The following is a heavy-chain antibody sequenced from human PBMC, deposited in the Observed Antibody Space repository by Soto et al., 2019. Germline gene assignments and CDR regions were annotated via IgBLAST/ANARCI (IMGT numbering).Heavy chain of an antibody. D-gene: IGHD3-10*01. V-gene: IGHV3-74*01. CDR3: SRETLWFGESPKS. J-gene: IGHJ4*02. CDR1: GFTFGSYW. CDR2: INGDGRRT. Sequence: EVQRVESGGGSVQTGGSRRISCAASGFTFGSYWMDWVRQAPGKGLMWVSRINGDGRRTNYADSVKGRFTISRDNAKNTVYLEMNSLRADDTAVYYCSRETLWFGESPKSGGQGTLVTVSS.